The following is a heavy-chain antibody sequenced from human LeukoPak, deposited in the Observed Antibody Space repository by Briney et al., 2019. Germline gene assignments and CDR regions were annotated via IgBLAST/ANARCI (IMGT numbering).Heavy chain of an antibody. CDR1: GYSFSNYW. V-gene: IGHV5-51*01. Sequence: GESLKISCKGSGYSFSNYWIGWVRQMPGKGLEWMGIIHPGDSGTRYSPSFQGQVTMSVDESITTAYLQWNCLRASDSAIYYCARGGSYRYGSSDYWGQGTLVTVSS. J-gene: IGHJ4*02. D-gene: IGHD5-18*01. CDR2: IHPGDSGT. CDR3: ARGGSYRYGSSDY.